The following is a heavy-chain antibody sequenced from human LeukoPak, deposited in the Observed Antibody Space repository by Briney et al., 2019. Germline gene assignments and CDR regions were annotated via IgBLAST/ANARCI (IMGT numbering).Heavy chain of an antibody. CDR3: AKYGSGWALYYYYYMDV. CDR2: LSGSGSKT. V-gene: IGHV3-23*01. Sequence: GGSLRLSCAASGFTFTNYAMSWARQAPGKGLEWVSGLSGSGSKTYYADSVKGRFTVSRDNSKNTLYLQMNSLRAEDTAVYYCAKYGSGWALYYYYYMDVWGKGTTVTVSS. D-gene: IGHD6-19*01. J-gene: IGHJ6*03. CDR1: GFTFTNYA.